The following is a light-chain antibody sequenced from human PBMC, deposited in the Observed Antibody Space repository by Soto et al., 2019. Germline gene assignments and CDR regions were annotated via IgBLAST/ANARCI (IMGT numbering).Light chain of an antibody. CDR1: QSVSSNY. J-gene: IGKJ2*01. CDR3: QHYGRSAYT. CDR2: GAS. Sequence: EIVLTQSPGTLSLSPGEIATLSCRASQSVSSNYLAWYQQKPGQAPRLLIYGASSRATGIPDRFSGSGSGTDSTLTISRLEPEDFAVYYCQHYGRSAYTFGQGTTLEIK. V-gene: IGKV3-20*01.